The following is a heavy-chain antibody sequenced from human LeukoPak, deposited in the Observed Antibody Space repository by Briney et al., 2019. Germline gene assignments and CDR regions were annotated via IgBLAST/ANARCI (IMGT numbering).Heavy chain of an antibody. V-gene: IGHV4-39*01. CDR3: ARGGSIVGATPHDTFDI. Sequence: SETLSLTCTVSGGSIRSSSHYWVWIRQPPGKGLEWIGSIYFSGSTYYNPSLKSRVTISVDTSKSQFFLKLTSVTAADTAVYYCARGGSIVGATPHDTFDIWGQGTMVTVSS. J-gene: IGHJ3*02. CDR1: GGSIRSSSHY. CDR2: IYFSGST. D-gene: IGHD1-26*01.